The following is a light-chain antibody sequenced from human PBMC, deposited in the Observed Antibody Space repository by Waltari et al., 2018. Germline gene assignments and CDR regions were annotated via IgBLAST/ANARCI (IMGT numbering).Light chain of an antibody. Sequence: SYVLTQPPSVSVAPGETASITCGGDNIGSYSVHWYQQKPGQAPVLVIFYDSDRPSGIPARCSGSNSGNTATLTITSVEAGDEARYYCQVWHADIDPGVFGTGTEVTVL. V-gene: IGLV3-21*04. CDR2: YDS. J-gene: IGLJ1*01. CDR1: NIGSYS. CDR3: QVWHADIDPGV.